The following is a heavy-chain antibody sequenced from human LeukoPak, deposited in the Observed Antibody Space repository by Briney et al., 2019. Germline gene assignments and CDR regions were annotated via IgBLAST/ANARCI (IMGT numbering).Heavy chain of an antibody. D-gene: IGHD2/OR15-2a*01. CDR3: ARALSIFNQPDGFTDYYYYMDV. CDR2: IYYSGST. V-gene: IGHV4-59*01. Sequence: SETLSLSWTVAVGSISSYYWSWIRQPPGKGLGWMGYIYYSGSTNYNPSLKSRVTISVDTSKHSSSLKLRSVTAEDTAVYYCARALSIFNQPDGFTDYYYYMDVWRKGTTVTVSS. CDR1: VGSISSYY. J-gene: IGHJ6*03.